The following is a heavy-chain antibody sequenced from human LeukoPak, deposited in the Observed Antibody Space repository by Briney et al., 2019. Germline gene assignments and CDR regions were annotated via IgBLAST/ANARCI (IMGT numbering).Heavy chain of an antibody. CDR2: INHSGST. D-gene: IGHD2-2*01. Sequence: SETLSLTCAVYGGSFSGYYWSWIRQPPGKGLEWIGEINHSGSTNYNPSLKSRVTISVDTSKNQFSLKLSSVTAADTAVYYCAREAYCSSTSCYRRGYAFDIWGQGTMVTVSS. V-gene: IGHV4-34*01. CDR3: AREAYCSSTSCYRRGYAFDI. CDR1: GGSFSGYY. J-gene: IGHJ3*02.